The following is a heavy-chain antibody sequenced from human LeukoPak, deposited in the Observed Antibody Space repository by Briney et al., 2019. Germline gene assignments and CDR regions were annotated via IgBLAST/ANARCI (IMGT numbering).Heavy chain of an antibody. CDR2: INPSGGST. J-gene: IGHJ4*02. D-gene: IGHD2-8*02. CDR3: ARATVRLGYCTV. Sequence: ASVKVSCKASGYSFTSYYMYWARQAPGQGLEWMGVINPSGGSTNYAQKFQGRVTMTRDTSTSTVYMELSSLRSEDTAVYYCARATVRLGYCTVWGQGTLVTVSS. V-gene: IGHV1-46*01. CDR1: GYSFTSYY.